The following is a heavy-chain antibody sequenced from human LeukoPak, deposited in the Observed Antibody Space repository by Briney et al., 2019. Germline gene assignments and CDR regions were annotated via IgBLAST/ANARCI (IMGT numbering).Heavy chain of an antibody. CDR3: ASGGDGEYGGWFDP. CDR1: GGTFSSYA. CDR2: IIPIFGTA. Sequence: SVKVSCKASGGTFSSYAISWVRQAPGQGLEWMGGIIPIFGTANYAQKFQGRVTITADESTSTAYMELSSLRSEDTAVYYCASGGDGEYGGWFDPWGQGTLVTVSS. D-gene: IGHD4-17*01. V-gene: IGHV1-69*13. J-gene: IGHJ5*02.